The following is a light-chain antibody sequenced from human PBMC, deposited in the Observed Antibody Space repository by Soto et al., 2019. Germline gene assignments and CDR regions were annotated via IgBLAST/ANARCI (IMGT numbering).Light chain of an antibody. V-gene: IGKV4-1*01. J-gene: IGKJ1*01. CDR2: WAS. Sequence: DIVMTQSPDSLAVSLGERATINCKSSQSVLYSPNNKNYLAWYQQKPGQPPKLLIYWASTRESGVPDRFSGSGSGTDFTLTISSLQAEDVALYYCQQHYTTPVTLGQGTKVDIK. CDR1: QSVLYSPNNKNY. CDR3: QQHYTTPVT.